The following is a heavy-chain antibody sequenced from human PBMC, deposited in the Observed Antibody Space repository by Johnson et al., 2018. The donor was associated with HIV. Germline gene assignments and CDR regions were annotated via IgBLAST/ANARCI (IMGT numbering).Heavy chain of an antibody. CDR1: GFTVSSNY. CDR3: ARDVRMVKAFDI. D-gene: IGHD2-15*01. J-gene: IGHJ3*02. Sequence: VQLVETGGGLIQPGGSLRLSCAASGFTVSSNYMSWVRQAPGKGLEWVSVIYSGGRTYYADSVKGRFTISRDNSKNTLYLQMNSLRAEDTAVYYCARDVRMVKAFDIWGQGTMVTVSS. V-gene: IGHV3-53*02. CDR2: IYSGGRT.